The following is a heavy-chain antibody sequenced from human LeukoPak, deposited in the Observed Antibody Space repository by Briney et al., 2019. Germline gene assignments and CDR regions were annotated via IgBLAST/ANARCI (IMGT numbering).Heavy chain of an antibody. Sequence: SETLSLTFAVYGGSFSGYYWSWIRQPPGKGLDWIGEINHSGSTNYNPSLKSRVTISVDTSKNQFSLKLSSVTAADTAVYYCARHPMKLTMVRGVYFDYWGQGTLVTVSS. CDR1: GGSFSGYY. V-gene: IGHV4-34*01. J-gene: IGHJ4*02. D-gene: IGHD3-10*01. CDR2: INHSGST. CDR3: ARHPMKLTMVRGVYFDY.